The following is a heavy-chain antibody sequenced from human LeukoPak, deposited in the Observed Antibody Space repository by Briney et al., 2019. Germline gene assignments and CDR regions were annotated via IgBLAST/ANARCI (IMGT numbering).Heavy chain of an antibody. CDR1: GGSISSGGYY. Sequence: SETLSLTRTVSGGSISSGGYYWSWIRQHPGKGLEWIGYIYYSGSTYYNPSLKSRVTISVDTSKNQFSLKLSSVTAADTAVYYCARDLPLRPYYFDYWGQGTLVTVSS. CDR2: IYYSGST. J-gene: IGHJ4*02. V-gene: IGHV4-31*03. D-gene: IGHD4-17*01. CDR3: ARDLPLRPYYFDY.